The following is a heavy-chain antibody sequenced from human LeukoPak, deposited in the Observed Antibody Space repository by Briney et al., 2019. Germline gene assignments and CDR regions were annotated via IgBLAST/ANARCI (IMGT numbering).Heavy chain of an antibody. D-gene: IGHD3-3*01. CDR3: AKAELGVDTFFDY. Sequence: LSGSGAGTYYSDSVQGRFTISRDNPKRTLFLQMNSLRAEDTAFYYCAKAELGVDTFFDYWGQGTLVTVSS. CDR2: LSGSGAGT. V-gene: IGHV3-23*01. J-gene: IGHJ4*02.